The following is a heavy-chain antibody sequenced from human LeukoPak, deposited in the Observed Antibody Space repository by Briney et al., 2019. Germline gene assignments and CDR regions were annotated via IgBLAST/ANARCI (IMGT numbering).Heavy chain of an antibody. V-gene: IGHV4-39*01. CDR3: ARHLSISGYLSLNWFDP. J-gene: IGHJ5*02. Sequence: SETLSLTCTVSGGSISSGSYYWGWIRQPPGKGLEWIGSIYYSGSTYYNPSLKSRVTISVDTSKNQFSLKLSSVTAADTAVYYCARHLSISGYLSLNWFDPWGQGTLVTVSS. D-gene: IGHD5-12*01. CDR2: IYYSGST. CDR1: GGSISSGSYY.